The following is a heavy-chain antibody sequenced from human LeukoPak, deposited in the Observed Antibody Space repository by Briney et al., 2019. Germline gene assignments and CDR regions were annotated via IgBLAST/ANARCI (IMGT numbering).Heavy chain of an antibody. CDR3: ARYGDYVGLDY. D-gene: IGHD4-17*01. J-gene: IGHJ4*02. CDR2: ISWNSGSI. Sequence: PGGSLRLSCAASGFTFDDYAMHWVRQAPGKGLEWVSGISWNSGSIGYADSVKGRFTISRDNAKNSLYLQMNSLRAEDTALYYCARYGDYVGLDYWGQGTLVTVSS. CDR1: GFTFDDYA. V-gene: IGHV3-9*01.